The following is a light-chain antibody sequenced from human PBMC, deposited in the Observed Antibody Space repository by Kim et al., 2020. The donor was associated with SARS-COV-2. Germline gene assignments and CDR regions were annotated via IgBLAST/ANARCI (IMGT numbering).Light chain of an antibody. Sequence: QPVLTQSSSASASLGSSVKLTCTLSSVHSSYIIAWHQQQPGKAPRYLMKLEGSGSYNKGSGVPDRFSGSSSGADRYLTISNLQSEDEADYYCETWDSNTWVFGGGTQLTVL. CDR3: ETWDSNTWV. CDR2: LEGSGSY. CDR1: SVHSSYI. J-gene: IGLJ3*02. V-gene: IGLV4-60*03.